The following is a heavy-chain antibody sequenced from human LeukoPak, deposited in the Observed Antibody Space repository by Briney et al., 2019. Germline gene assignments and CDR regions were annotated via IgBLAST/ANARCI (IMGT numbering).Heavy chain of an antibody. CDR2: INQDAREE. J-gene: IGHJ4*02. V-gene: IGHV3-7*01. D-gene: IGHD5-12*01. CDR3: VRDGGVSGYDLLDY. Sequence: GGSLRLSCAASGFTFSNYWMSWVRQAPGKGLEGVAHINQDAREEHYMDSVKARFIISRDNAKNSLSLQMDSLRAEDTAVYYCVRDGGVSGYDLLDYWGQGTLVTVSS. CDR1: GFTFSNYW.